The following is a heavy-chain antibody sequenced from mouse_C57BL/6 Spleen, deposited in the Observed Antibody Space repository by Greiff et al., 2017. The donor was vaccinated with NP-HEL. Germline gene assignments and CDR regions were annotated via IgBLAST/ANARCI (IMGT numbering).Heavy chain of an antibody. V-gene: IGHV1-55*01. J-gene: IGHJ3*01. Sequence: QVHVKQPGAELVKPGASVKMSCKASGYTFTSYWITWVKQRPGQGLEWIGDIYPGSGSTNYNEKFKSKATLTVDTSSSTAYMQLSSLTSEESAVYYCARHDYDGGTFAYWGQGTLVTVSA. CDR3: ARHDYDGGTFAY. CDR2: IYPGSGST. D-gene: IGHD2-4*01. CDR1: GYTFTSYW.